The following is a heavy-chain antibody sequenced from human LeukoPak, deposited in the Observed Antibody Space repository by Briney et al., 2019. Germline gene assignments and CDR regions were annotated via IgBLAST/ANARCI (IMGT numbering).Heavy chain of an antibody. CDR3: ARPGYPFDY. V-gene: IGHV4-39*01. CDR1: GGSISSSSYY. CDR2: IYYSGST. J-gene: IGHJ4*02. D-gene: IGHD5-12*01. Sequence: PSETLSLTCTVSGGSISSSSYYWGWIRQPPGKGLEWIGSIYYSGSTYYNPSLKSRVTISVDTSKNQFSLKLSSVTAADTAVYYCARPGYPFDYWGQGTLVTVSS.